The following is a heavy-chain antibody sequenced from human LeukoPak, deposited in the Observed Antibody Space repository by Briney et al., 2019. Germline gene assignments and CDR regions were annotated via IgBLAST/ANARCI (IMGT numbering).Heavy chain of an antibody. J-gene: IGHJ4*02. V-gene: IGHV3-21*04. D-gene: IGHD3-22*01. Sequence: KTGGSLRLSCAASGFTFSSYSMNWVRQAPGKGLEWVSSISSSSSYIYYADSVKGRFTISRDNAKNSLYLQMNSLRAEDTALYYCAKDMYDSSGYSFDYWGQGTLVTVSS. CDR3: AKDMYDSSGYSFDY. CDR1: GFTFSSYS. CDR2: ISSSSSYI.